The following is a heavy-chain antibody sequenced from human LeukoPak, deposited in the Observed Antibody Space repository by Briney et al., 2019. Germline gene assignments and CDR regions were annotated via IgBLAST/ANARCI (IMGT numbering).Heavy chain of an antibody. D-gene: IGHD3-22*01. CDR2: ISSSGST. V-gene: IGHV4-61*02. CDR1: GDSISGGDYY. J-gene: IGHJ3*02. Sequence: SETLSLTCTVSGDSISGGDYYWSWIRQPAGKGLEWIGRISSSGSTNYNPSLKSRVTISVDTSKNQFSLKLSSVTAADTAVYFCARGPYPYDSSGAFDIWGQGTMVTVSS. CDR3: ARGPYPYDSSGAFDI.